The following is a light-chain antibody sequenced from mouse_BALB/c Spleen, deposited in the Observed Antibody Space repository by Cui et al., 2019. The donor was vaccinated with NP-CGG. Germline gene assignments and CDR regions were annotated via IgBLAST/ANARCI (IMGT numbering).Light chain of an antibody. CDR3: ALWYSNHWV. CDR1: PGAVPTRNH. V-gene: IGLV1*01. CDR2: GTN. J-gene: IGLJ1*01. Sequence: QAVVTQASALTTSPGETVTLTCRLIPGAVPTRNHANWVQGKPDHLFTGLIGGTNNRAPGVPAKFSGSLIGDKAALTITGAQTEDEAIYFCALWYSNHWVFGGGTKLTVL.